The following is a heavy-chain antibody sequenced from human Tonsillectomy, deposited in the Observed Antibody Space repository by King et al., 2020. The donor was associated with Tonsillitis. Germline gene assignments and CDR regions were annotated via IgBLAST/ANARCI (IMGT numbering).Heavy chain of an antibody. CDR2: INHSGST. Sequence: VQLQQWGTGLLKPSETLSLTCAVYGGSFSGFYGTWIRQPPGKGLEWIGEINHSGSTNYNPSLKSRVTISIDTSKNQFSRKLSSVTAPDTAVYYCARGRRVGRLDYWGQGNLVTVSS. CDR3: ARGRRVGRLDY. CDR1: GGSFSGFY. V-gene: IGHV4-34*01. J-gene: IGHJ4*02. D-gene: IGHD1-26*01.